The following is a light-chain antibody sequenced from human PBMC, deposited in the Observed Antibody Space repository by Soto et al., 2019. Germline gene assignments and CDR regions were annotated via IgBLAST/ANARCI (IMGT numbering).Light chain of an antibody. CDR2: HDT. CDR1: KLENKY. Sequence: SYELTQPPSVSVSPGQTATITCSGDKLENKYTCWYQQRPGRSPVLVIYHDTERPSGIPERFSGSNSGNTATLTISGTQAMDEADYYCQAWDTSVVFGGGTKLTVL. V-gene: IGLV3-1*01. CDR3: QAWDTSVV. J-gene: IGLJ3*02.